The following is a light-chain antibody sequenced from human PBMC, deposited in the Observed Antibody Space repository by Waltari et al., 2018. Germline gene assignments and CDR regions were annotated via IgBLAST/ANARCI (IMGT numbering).Light chain of an antibody. CDR2: STQ. V-gene: IGLV1-44*01. CDR1: TSNIGGNS. J-gene: IGLJ6*01. CDR3: ATWDDSLSVYV. Sequence: LTQPPSASGTPGQRVTISCSGSTSNIGGNSVHWYQQLPGTAPKLLIYSTQQRPSGVPDRFSGSKSGTSASLAISELQSDDEGDYYCATWDDSLSVYVFGSGTTVTVL.